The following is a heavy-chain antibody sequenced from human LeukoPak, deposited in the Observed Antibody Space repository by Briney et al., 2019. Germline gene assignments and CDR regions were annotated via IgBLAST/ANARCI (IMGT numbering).Heavy chain of an antibody. CDR2: SRNKAYGGTT. Sequence: GSLRLSCTASGFTFGDYAMSWFRQAPGKGLEWVGFSRNKAYGGTTEYAASVKGRFTISRDDSKNIAYLQMNSLKTEDTAVYYCASGSGWYSPDYWGQGTLVTVSS. CDR1: GFTFGDYA. D-gene: IGHD6-19*01. CDR3: ASGSGWYSPDY. J-gene: IGHJ4*02. V-gene: IGHV3-49*03.